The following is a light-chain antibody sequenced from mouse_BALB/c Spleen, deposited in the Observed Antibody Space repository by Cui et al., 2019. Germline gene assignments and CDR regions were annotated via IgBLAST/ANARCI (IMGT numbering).Light chain of an antibody. J-gene: IGKJ5*01. CDR1: SSVSY. Sequence: IVLTQSPPLLFAPPGEKVTMTCSASSSVSYMYWYQQKPGSSPRLLIYDTSNLASGVPVRFSGSGSGTSYSLTISRMEAEDAATYYCQQWSSYPLTFGAGTKLELK. V-gene: IGKV4-55*01. CDR2: DTS. CDR3: QQWSSYPLT.